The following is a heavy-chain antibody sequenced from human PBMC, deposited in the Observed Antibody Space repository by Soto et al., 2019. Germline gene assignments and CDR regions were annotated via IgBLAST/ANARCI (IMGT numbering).Heavy chain of an antibody. J-gene: IGHJ4*02. CDR1: GFAFSSYA. D-gene: IGHD4-17*01. V-gene: IGHV3-23*01. CDR2: ISGSGGST. Sequence: PGGSLRLSCAASGFAFSSYAMSWVRQAPGKGLEWVSAISGSGGSTYYADSVKGRFTISRDNSKNTLYLQMNSLRAEDTAVYYCAKTLYGDYVYFDYWGQGTLVTVYS. CDR3: AKTLYGDYVYFDY.